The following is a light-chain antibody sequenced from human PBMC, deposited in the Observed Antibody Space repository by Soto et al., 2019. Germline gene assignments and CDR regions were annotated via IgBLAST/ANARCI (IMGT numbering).Light chain of an antibody. CDR1: SCNIGAGYD. CDR2: GNS. Sequence: QSVLTQPPSASGAPGQRVTISCTGSSCNIGAGYDVHWYQQHPGTAPKLLIYGNSNRPSGVPDRFSGSKSGTSASLAITGPQAEDEADYYCHSYDSSLSGWVFGGGTKLTVL. CDR3: HSYDSSLSGWV. J-gene: IGLJ3*02. V-gene: IGLV1-40*01.